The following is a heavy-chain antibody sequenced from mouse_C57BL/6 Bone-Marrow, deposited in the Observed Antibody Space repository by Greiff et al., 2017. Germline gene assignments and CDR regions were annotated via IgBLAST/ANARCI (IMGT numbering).Heavy chain of an antibody. CDR1: GFTFSDYG. CDR2: ISSGSSTI. D-gene: IGHD6-1*01. J-gene: IGHJ2*01. CDR3: ARPGCSGNVDY. Sequence: EVLLVESGGGLVKPGGSLKLSCAASGFTFSDYGMHWVRQAPEKGLEWVAYISSGSSTIYYADTVKGRFTISRDNAKNTLFLQRTSLRSEDTAMYYSARPGCSGNVDYGGQGTTLTVSA. V-gene: IGHV5-17*01.